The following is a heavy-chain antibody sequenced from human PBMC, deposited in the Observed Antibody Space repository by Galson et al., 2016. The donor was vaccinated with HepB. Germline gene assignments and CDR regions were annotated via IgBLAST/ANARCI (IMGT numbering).Heavy chain of an antibody. CDR3: ARLYTGSYWSLDS. CDR1: GYSFSNSW. J-gene: IGHJ4*02. CDR2: IDPSDSHT. Sequence: VKKAGESLRISCTGTGYSFSNSWIGWVRQMPGKGLEWMGMIDPSDSHTSYSPSFQGHVSMSTDQSSSTAFLQWSALKASDTAIYYCARLYTGSYWSLDSWGQGTLVTVSS. V-gene: IGHV5-10-1*01. D-gene: IGHD1-26*01.